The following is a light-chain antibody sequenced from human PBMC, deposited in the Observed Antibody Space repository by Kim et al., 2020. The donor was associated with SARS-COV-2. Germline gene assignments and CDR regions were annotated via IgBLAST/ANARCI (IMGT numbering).Light chain of an antibody. CDR3: QQHGGSPPYT. CDR2: GGS. J-gene: IGKJ2*01. V-gene: IGKV3-20*01. Sequence: SPGARAILSCRASQTIFNRYLAWFQHKAGQAPRLLIYGGSSRPTGIPDRFSGSGSGTDFTLTISRLEPDDSAMYYCQQHGGSPPYTFGLGTKLEI. CDR1: QTIFNRY.